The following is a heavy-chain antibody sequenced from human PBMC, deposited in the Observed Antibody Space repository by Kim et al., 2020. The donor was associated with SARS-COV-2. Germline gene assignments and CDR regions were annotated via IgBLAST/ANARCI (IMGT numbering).Heavy chain of an antibody. V-gene: IGHV4-34*01. CDR3: ARGAPGIAAAIVDY. CDR2: INHSGST. CDR1: GGSFSGYY. J-gene: IGHJ4*02. Sequence: SETLSLTCAVYGGSFSGYYWSWIRQPPGKGLEWIGEINHSGSTNYNPSLKSRVTISVDTSKNQFSLKLSSVTAADTAVYYCARGAPGIAAAIVDYWGQGTLVTVSS. D-gene: IGHD6-13*01.